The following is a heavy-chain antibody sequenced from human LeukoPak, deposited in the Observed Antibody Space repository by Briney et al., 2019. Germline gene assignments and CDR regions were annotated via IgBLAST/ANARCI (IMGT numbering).Heavy chain of an antibody. D-gene: IGHD2/OR15-2a*01. CDR2: IYHSGGT. CDR1: GGSISSGGYY. V-gene: IGHV4-30-2*01. Sequence: SQTLSLTCTVSGGSISSGGYYWSWIRQPPGKGLEWIGYIYHSGGTYYSPSLKSRVTISVDRSMNQFSLKVSSVTAADTAVYYCARLVREYGHRGAPPLPGAPGNWFDPWGQGTLVTVSS. CDR3: ARLVREYGHRGAPPLPGAPGNWFDP. J-gene: IGHJ5*02.